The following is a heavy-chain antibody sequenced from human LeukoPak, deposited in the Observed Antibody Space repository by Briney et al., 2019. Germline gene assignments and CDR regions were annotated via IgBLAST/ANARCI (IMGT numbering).Heavy chain of an antibody. Sequence: AGGSLRLSCTASGFTFGDYAMSGVRQAPGKGLEWVGFIRSKAYGGTTEYAASVKGRFTISRDDSKSIAYLQMNSLKTEDTAVYYCTRDSEIVTHYWGQGTLVTVSS. CDR3: TRDSEIVTHY. CDR2: IRSKAYGGTT. V-gene: IGHV3-49*04. J-gene: IGHJ4*02. CDR1: GFTFGDYA. D-gene: IGHD5-12*01.